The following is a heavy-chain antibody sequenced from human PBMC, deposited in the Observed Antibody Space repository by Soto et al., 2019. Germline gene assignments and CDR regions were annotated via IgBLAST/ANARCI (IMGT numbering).Heavy chain of an antibody. D-gene: IGHD2-21*02. J-gene: IGHJ5*02. Sequence: SETLSLTCIVSGASISSYYWIWSRQPPGKGLEWIGYIFYSGSSGSTNYNPSLKSRVTISVDTSKNQFSLKLSSVTAADTAVYYCARTALGWLDPWGQGTLVTVSS. V-gene: IGHV4-59*01. CDR1: GASISSYY. CDR3: ARTALGWLDP. CDR2: IFYSGSSGST.